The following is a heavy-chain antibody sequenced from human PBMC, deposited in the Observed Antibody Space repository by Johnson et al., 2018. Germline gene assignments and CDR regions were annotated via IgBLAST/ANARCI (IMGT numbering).Heavy chain of an antibody. Sequence: QVQLVESGGGVVQPGRSLRLSCAASGFTFSSYGMHWVRQAPGKGLEWVAVISYDGSNKYYADSVKGGFTISRDNSKNTLYLQMKSLRAGDTAVYYCAKDQAAGSYYYYGMDVWGQGTTVTVSS. V-gene: IGHV3-30*18. J-gene: IGHJ6*02. CDR3: AKDQAAGSYYYYGMDV. CDR1: GFTFSSYG. D-gene: IGHD6-13*01. CDR2: ISYDGSNK.